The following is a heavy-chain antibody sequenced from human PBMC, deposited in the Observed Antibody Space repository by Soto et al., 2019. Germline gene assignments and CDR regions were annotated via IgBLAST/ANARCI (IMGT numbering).Heavy chain of an antibody. V-gene: IGHV3-23*01. J-gene: IGHJ3*02. CDR1: GFTFRSDA. Sequence: EVQLLESGGGLVQPGGSLRLSCAASGFTFRSDAMSWVRQAPGQGLEWVSAISGSGGSTYYADSVKGRFTISRDNSKSALYLQRNILRADDTAAYYCAKEGEYRSGLGGGDDAFDIWGQGTMVTVSS. D-gene: IGHD6-19*01. CDR2: ISGSGGST. CDR3: AKEGEYRSGLGGGDDAFDI.